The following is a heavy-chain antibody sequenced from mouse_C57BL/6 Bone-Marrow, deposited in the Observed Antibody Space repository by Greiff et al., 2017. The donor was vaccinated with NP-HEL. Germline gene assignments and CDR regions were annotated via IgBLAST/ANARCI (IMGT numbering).Heavy chain of an antibody. CDR1: GYTFTSYG. D-gene: IGHD1-1*01. CDR2: IYPRSGNT. Sequence: VMLVESGAELARPGASVKLSCKASGYTFTSYGISWVKQRTGQGLEWIGEIYPRSGNTYYNEKFKGKATLTADKSSSTAYMELRSLSSEDSAVYFCARSSITTVVASDYWGQGTTLTVSS. V-gene: IGHV1-81*01. J-gene: IGHJ2*01. CDR3: ARSSITTVVASDY.